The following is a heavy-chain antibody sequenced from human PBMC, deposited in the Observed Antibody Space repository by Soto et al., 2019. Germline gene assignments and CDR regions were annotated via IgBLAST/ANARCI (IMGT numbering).Heavy chain of an antibody. CDR1: GFTFSSYA. Sequence: EVQLLESGGGLVQPGGSLRLSCAASGFTFSSYAMRWVRQAPVKGLEWVSAISGSGDSTYYADSVKGRFTTSRDNSKNTLYLQMNSMRAEDTAVYYCARRGSGSYYDYWGQGTLVTVPS. J-gene: IGHJ4*02. D-gene: IGHD1-26*01. CDR3: ARRGSGSYYDY. V-gene: IGHV3-23*01. CDR2: ISGSGDST.